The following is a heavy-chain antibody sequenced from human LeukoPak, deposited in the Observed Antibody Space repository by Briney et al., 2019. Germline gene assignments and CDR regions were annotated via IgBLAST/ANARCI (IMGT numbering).Heavy chain of an antibody. CDR3: AREQYYYGSGSYYALDY. Sequence: GGSLRLSCAASGFTVSSNYMSWVRQAPGKGLEWVSVTYSGGTTYYADSVKGRFTISRDNSKNTLYLQMSSLRAEDTAVYYCAREQYYYGSGSYYALDYWGQGTLVTVSS. CDR2: TYSGGTT. J-gene: IGHJ4*02. CDR1: GFTVSSNY. D-gene: IGHD3-10*01. V-gene: IGHV3-53*05.